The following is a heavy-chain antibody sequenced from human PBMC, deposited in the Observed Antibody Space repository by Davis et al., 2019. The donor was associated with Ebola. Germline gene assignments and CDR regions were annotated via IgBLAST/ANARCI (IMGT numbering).Heavy chain of an antibody. V-gene: IGHV4-59*01. CDR1: SGSISSYY. CDR3: ARAYSSSSTAFDI. D-gene: IGHD6-6*01. J-gene: IGHJ3*02. Sequence: PSETLSLTCTVSSGSISSYYWNWIRQPPGKGLEWIGDIYYSGSTNYNPSLKSRVTISIDTSKNQFSLKLSSVTAAETAVHYCARAYSSSSTAFDIWGQGTMVTVS. CDR2: IYYSGST.